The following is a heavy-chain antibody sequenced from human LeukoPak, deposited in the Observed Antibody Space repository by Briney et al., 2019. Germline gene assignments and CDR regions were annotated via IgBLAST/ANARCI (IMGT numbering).Heavy chain of an antibody. J-gene: IGHJ5*02. CDR2: IYDSGST. Sequence: SETLSLTCTVSNYSITSGYSWGWIRQPPGKGLEWIGSIYDSGSTYYNPSLKSRVTISVDTSKNQFSLKLNSVTAADTAVYYCARNRYYYGSGNYGVPNWFDPCGQGTLVTVSS. CDR3: ARNRYYYGSGNYGVPNWFDP. CDR1: NYSITSGYS. D-gene: IGHD3-10*01. V-gene: IGHV4-38-2*02.